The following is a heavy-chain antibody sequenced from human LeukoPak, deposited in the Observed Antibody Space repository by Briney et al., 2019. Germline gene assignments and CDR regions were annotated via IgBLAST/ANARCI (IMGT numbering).Heavy chain of an antibody. CDR3: ARWTGSGWPYYYYYMDV. CDR1: GGSINSYY. D-gene: IGHD6-19*01. J-gene: IGHJ6*03. V-gene: IGHV4-59*12. Sequence: PSETLSLTCTVSGGSINSYYWTWIRQPPGKGLEWIGEIYHSGSTNYNPSLKSRVTISVDKSKNQFSLKLSSVTAADTAVYYCARWTGSGWPYYYYYMDVWGKGTMVTVSS. CDR2: IYHSGST.